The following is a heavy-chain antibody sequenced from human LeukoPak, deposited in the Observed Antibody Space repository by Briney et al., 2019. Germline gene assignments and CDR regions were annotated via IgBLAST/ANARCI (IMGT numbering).Heavy chain of an antibody. CDR2: IYTSGST. D-gene: IGHD5-24*01. V-gene: IGHV4-61*02. CDR1: GGSISSGSYY. Sequence: SQTLSLTCTVSGGSISSGSYYWRWLRQPAGKGLEWIGRIYTSGSTNYNPSLKSRVTISVDTSKNQFSLKLSSVTAADTAVYYCARDLVGRDGYNFFDYWGQGTLVTVSS. CDR3: ARDLVGRDGYNFFDY. J-gene: IGHJ4*02.